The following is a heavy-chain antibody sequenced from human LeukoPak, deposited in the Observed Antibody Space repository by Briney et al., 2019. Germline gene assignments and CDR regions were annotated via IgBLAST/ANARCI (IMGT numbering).Heavy chain of an antibody. CDR1: GFTFDDYA. V-gene: IGHV3-9*01. CDR2: ISWNSGSI. J-gene: IGHJ4*02. D-gene: IGHD6-19*01. Sequence: PGGSLRLSCAASGFTFDDYAMHWVRQAPGKGLEWVSGISWNSGSIGYADSVKGRFTISRDNAKNSLYLQMNSLRAEDTALYYCAKDTDSSGWHSDYWGQGTLVTVSS. CDR3: AKDTDSSGWHSDY.